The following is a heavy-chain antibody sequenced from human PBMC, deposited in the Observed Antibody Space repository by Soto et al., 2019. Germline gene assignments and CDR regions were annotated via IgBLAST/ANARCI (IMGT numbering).Heavy chain of an antibody. J-gene: IGHJ6*02. Sequence: PSETLSLTCTVSGGSISSGGYYWSWIRQHPGKGLEWIGYIYYSGSTYYNPSLKSRVTISVDTSKNQFSLKLSSVTAADTAVYYCARDRGYCGGDCYSGDYYGMDVWGQGTTVTVSS. CDR3: ARDRGYCGGDCYSGDYYGMDV. D-gene: IGHD2-21*02. CDR2: IYYSGST. CDR1: GGSISSGGYY. V-gene: IGHV4-31*03.